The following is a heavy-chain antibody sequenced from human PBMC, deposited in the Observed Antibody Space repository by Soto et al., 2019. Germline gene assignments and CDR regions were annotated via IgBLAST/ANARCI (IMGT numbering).Heavy chain of an antibody. Sequence: QITLKESGPTLVKPTQTLTLTCTFSGFSLSTSGVGVGWIRQPPGKALEGLAIIYWDDDKRYSPSLNSRLTITKDTSKNQEVHTLTNMDPVDTATYYCAHRSFVGNSFDYWGQGTLVTVSS. D-gene: IGHD3-16*02. CDR1: GFSLSTSGVG. CDR3: AHRSFVGNSFDY. CDR2: IYWDDDK. V-gene: IGHV2-5*02. J-gene: IGHJ5*01.